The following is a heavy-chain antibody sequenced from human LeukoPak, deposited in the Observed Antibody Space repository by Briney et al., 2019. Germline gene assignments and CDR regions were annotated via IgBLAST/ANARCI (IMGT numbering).Heavy chain of an antibody. V-gene: IGHV3-11*01. CDR3: AREKVPTATNWFDP. D-gene: IGHD2-2*01. J-gene: IGHJ5*02. CDR2: ISNLGSTI. CDR1: GFRFSGYW. Sequence: GGSLRLSCAASGFRFSGYWMTWVRQAPGKGLEWVSYISNLGSTIYYADSVKGRFTISRDNAKNSLYLQMNSLRAEDTAVYYCAREKVPTATNWFDPWGQGTLVTVSS.